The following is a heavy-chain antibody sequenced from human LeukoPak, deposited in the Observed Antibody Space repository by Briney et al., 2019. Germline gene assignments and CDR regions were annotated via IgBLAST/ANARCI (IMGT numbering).Heavy chain of an antibody. CDR3: ARDLRYSSGWHTMYYFDY. D-gene: IGHD6-19*01. J-gene: IGHJ4*02. CDR1: GFTFSSYS. CDR2: ISSSSSYI. Sequence: PGGSLRLSCAASGFTFSSYSMNWVRQAPGKGLEWVSSISSSSSYIYYADSVKGRFTISRDNAKNSLYLQMNSLRAEDTAVYYCARDLRYSSGWHTMYYFDYWGQGTLVTVSS. V-gene: IGHV3-21*01.